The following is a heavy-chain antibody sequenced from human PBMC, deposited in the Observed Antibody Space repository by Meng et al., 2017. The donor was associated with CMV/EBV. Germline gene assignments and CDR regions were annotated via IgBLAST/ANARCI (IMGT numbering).Heavy chain of an antibody. CDR3: ARVPITYYYGSGSYYFDY. D-gene: IGHD3-10*01. CDR1: GGAICSGHYY. V-gene: IGHV4-30-4*08. CDR2: IYYSGST. Sequence: QERRQVPEPGLVQPSQTLTLTFTVSGGAICSGHYYWSWIRQPPGKGLEWIGYIYYSGSTYYNPSLKRRVTISVDTAKNQFSLKLSSVTAADTAVYYCARVPITYYYGSGSYYFDYWGQGTLVTVSS. J-gene: IGHJ4*02.